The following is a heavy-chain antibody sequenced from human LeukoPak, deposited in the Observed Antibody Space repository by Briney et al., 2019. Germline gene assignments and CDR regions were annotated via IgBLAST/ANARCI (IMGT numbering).Heavy chain of an antibody. D-gene: IGHD4-23*01. CDR1: GGSISSGGYY. V-gene: IGHV4-31*03. Sequence: SETLSLTCTVSGGSISSGGYYWSWIRQHPGKGLEWVGYIYYSGSTYYNPSLKSRVTISVDTSKNQFSLNVSSVTAADMAVYYCARVTTVVMGGFDCWGQGTLVTVSS. J-gene: IGHJ4*02. CDR2: IYYSGST. CDR3: ARVTTVVMGGFDC.